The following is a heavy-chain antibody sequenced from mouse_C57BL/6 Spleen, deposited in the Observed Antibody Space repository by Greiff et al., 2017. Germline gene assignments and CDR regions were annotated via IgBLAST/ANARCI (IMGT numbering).Heavy chain of an antibody. V-gene: IGHV3-6*01. D-gene: IGHD2-14*01. Sequence: EVQLKESGPGLVKPSQSLSLTCSVTGYSITSGYYWNWIRQFPGNKLEWMGYISYDGSNNYNPSLKNRISITRDTSKNQFFLKLNSVTTEDTATYYCARGVPLYFDYWGQGTTLTVSS. CDR2: ISYDGSN. CDR1: GYSITSGYY. J-gene: IGHJ2*01. CDR3: ARGVPLYFDY.